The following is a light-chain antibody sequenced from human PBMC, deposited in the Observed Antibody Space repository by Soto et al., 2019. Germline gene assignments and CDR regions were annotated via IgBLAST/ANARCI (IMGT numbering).Light chain of an antibody. Sequence: DIQVTQSPPSLSASVGDRVTITCRASRDIDNSLAWYQQVPGKAPKLLIYAASTLQSGVPSRFRGSGSGTSFIRTITSLQPEDVATYYCQKYNKAPWIFGQGNKVEV. V-gene: IGKV1-27*01. J-gene: IGKJ1*01. CDR3: QKYNKAPWI. CDR2: AAS. CDR1: RDIDNS.